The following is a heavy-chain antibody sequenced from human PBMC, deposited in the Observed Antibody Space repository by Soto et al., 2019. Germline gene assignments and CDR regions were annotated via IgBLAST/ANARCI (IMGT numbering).Heavy chain of an antibody. D-gene: IGHD6-13*01. CDR1: GFTFSSYA. V-gene: IGHV3-30-3*01. CDR3: ARDVGAAAGAPYYYYGMDV. J-gene: IGHJ6*02. Sequence: GGSLRLSCAASGFTFSSYAMHWVRQAPGKGLEWVAVISYDGSNKYYADSVKGRFTISRDNSKNTLYLQMNSLRAEDTAVYYCARDVGAAAGAPYYYYGMDVWGQGTTVTVSS. CDR2: ISYDGSNK.